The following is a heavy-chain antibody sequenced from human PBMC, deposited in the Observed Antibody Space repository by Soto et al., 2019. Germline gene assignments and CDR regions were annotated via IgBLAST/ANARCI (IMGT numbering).Heavy chain of an antibody. J-gene: IGHJ3*02. CDR2: IIPILGIA. CDR1: GGTFSSYT. D-gene: IGHD3-10*01. V-gene: IGHV1-69*04. CDR3: ARDSVAPHGAFDI. Sequence: SVKVSCKASGGTFSSYTISWVRQAPGQGLEWMGRIIPILGIANYAQKFQGRVTITADKSTSTAYMELSSLRSEDTAVYYCARDSVAPHGAFDIWGQGTMVTVSS.